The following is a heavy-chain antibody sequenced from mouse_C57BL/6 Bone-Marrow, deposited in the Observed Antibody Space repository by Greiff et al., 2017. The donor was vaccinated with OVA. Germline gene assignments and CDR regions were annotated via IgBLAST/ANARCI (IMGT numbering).Heavy chain of an antibody. D-gene: IGHD2-4*01. CDR3: TGGELRWFAY. CDR2: IDPENGDT. J-gene: IGHJ3*01. Sequence: VQLQQSGAELVRPGASVKLSCTASGFNIKDDSMHWVKQRPEQGLEWIGWIDPENGDTEYASKFQGKATISADTTYNTTYLQLSSLTSEDTAVYYCTGGELRWFAYWGKGTLVTVSA. V-gene: IGHV14-4*01. CDR1: GFNIKDDS.